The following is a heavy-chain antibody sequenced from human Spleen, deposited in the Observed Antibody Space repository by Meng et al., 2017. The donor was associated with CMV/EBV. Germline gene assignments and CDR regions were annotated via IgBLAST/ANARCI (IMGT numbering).Heavy chain of an antibody. CDR2: IVPIIDKT. Sequence: VELSCKASGGTFTSFTISWVRQAPGQGLEWLGRIVPIIDKTNYAQKFQGRVTITADTLTTTTFMRLNSLRSDDTAVYYCTDGVAAGVWGQGTLVTVSS. D-gene: IGHD6-13*01. CDR3: TDGVAAGV. V-gene: IGHV1-69*02. CDR1: GGTFTSFT. J-gene: IGHJ4*02.